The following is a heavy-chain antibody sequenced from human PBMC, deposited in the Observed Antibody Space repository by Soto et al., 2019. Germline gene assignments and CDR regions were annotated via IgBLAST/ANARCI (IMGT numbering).Heavy chain of an antibody. Sequence: SETLSLTCIVSGDSVTSGSYYWTWLRQPPGKGLEWIGYISYTGRTKYNPSLQSRVTISVDTSKNDFSLNLSSVTAADTAVYFCAREWGLLPYYVMNVWGHGXAVTVYS. CDR1: GDSVTSGSYY. CDR3: AREWGLLPYYVMNV. V-gene: IGHV4-61*03. CDR2: ISYTGRT. J-gene: IGHJ6*02. D-gene: IGHD7-27*01.